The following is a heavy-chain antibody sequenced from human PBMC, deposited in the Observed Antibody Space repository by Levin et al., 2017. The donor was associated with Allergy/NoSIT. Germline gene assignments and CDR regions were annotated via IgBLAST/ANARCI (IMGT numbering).Heavy chain of an antibody. J-gene: IGHJ4*02. CDR1: GFSLSTSGVG. V-gene: IGHV2-5*02. Sequence: TLSLTCTFSGFSLSTSGVGVGWIRQPPGKALEWLALIYWDDDKRYSPSLKSRLTITKDTSKNQVVLTMTNMDPVDTATYYCAHRKYDIVTGYYKPTYFDYWGQGTLVTVSS. CDR3: AHRKYDIVTGYYKPTYFDY. D-gene: IGHD3-9*01. CDR2: IYWDDDK.